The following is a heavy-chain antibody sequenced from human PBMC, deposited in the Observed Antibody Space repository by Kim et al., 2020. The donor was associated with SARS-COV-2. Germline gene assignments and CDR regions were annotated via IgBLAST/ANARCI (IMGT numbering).Heavy chain of an antibody. V-gene: IGHV4-34*01. D-gene: IGHD4-17*01. CDR3: ARGHDYGEVGYYYGMDV. CDR1: GGSFSGYY. J-gene: IGHJ6*02. Sequence: SETLSLTCAVYGGSFSGYYWSWIRQPPGKGLEWIGEINHSGSTNYNPSLKSRVTISVDTSKNQFSLKLSSVTAADTAVYYCARGHDYGEVGYYYGMDVWGQGTTVTASS. CDR2: INHSGST.